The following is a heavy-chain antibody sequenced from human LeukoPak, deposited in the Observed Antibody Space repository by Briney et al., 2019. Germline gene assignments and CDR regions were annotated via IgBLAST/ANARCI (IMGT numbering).Heavy chain of an antibody. Sequence: GGSLRLYCAASGFTVSSYGMHWVRQAPGQGLEWVAVMYYDGISKYYADSVKGRFTISRDNSNNTLFLQMNSLRVEDTAVYYCARDYYCSGGSCLYFDYWGQGTLVTVSS. J-gene: IGHJ4*02. D-gene: IGHD2-15*01. CDR2: MYYDGISK. CDR3: ARDYYCSGGSCLYFDY. CDR1: GFTVSSYG. V-gene: IGHV3-33*08.